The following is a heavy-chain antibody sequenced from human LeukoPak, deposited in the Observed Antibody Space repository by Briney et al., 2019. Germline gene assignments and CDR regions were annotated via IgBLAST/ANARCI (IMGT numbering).Heavy chain of an antibody. CDR2: IYTSGST. V-gene: IGHV4-4*07. CDR1: GGSISSYY. Sequence: SETLSLTCTVSGGSISSYYWSWIRQPAGKGLEWIGRIYTSGSTNYKPSLKSRVTISVDTSKNQFSLKLSSVTAADTAVYYCARGRTYYDFWSGYKAFDYWGQGTLVTVSS. D-gene: IGHD3-3*01. CDR3: ARGRTYYDFWSGYKAFDY. J-gene: IGHJ4*02.